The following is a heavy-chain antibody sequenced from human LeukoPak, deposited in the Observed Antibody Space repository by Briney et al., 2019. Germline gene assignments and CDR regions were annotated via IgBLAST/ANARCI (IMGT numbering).Heavy chain of an antibody. V-gene: IGHV3-48*04. Sequence: PGGSLRLSCAASGFTFSTYSMNWVRQAPGKGLEWVSYISSSSTAILYGDSVKGRFTISRDNAKNSLYLQMNSLRAEDTAVYYCARGNYYGMDVWGQGTTVTVSS. CDR1: GFTFSTYS. D-gene: IGHD2/OR15-2a*01. CDR3: ARGNYYGMDV. CDR2: ISSSSTAI. J-gene: IGHJ6*02.